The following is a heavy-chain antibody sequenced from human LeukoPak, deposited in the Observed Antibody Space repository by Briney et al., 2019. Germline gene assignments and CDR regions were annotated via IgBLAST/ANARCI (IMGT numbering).Heavy chain of an antibody. CDR3: AANGDYPTATFDI. J-gene: IGHJ3*02. CDR1: GYSFTTSW. Sequence: GESLKISCKGSGYSFTTSWIGWVRQMPGKGLEWMGIIYPGDSDTRYSPSFQGQVTISVDKSISTAYLQWSSLKASDTAMYYCAANGDYPTATFDIWGQGTMVTVSS. V-gene: IGHV5-51*01. D-gene: IGHD4-17*01. CDR2: IYPGDSDT.